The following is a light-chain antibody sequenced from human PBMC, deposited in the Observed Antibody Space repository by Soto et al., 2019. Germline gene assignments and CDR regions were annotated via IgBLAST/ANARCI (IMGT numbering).Light chain of an antibody. CDR3: QQYHNWPPQYT. V-gene: IGKV3-15*01. CDR2: GAS. J-gene: IGKJ2*01. CDR1: QSVASN. Sequence: EIVMTQSPASLSVSPGDGATLSCRASQSVASNVAWYQQKPGQGPRLLIHGASTRAVGVPARFSGSGSGTDFTLTINSLQPEDFAVYYCQQYHNWPPQYTFGQGTKLQIK.